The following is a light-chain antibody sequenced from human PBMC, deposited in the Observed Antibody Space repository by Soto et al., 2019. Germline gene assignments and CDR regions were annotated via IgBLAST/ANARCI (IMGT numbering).Light chain of an antibody. CDR1: QNVSTW. Sequence: DSQITQSPSSVSASVGDRVTVTCRASQNVSTWLTWYQQTPGKAPNLLIYGASTLQRGVPSRLSGSGSGTEFTLTISSLQPEDFAIYFCQQGSRFPFTFGPGTKVDIK. CDR3: QQGSRFPFT. CDR2: GAS. J-gene: IGKJ3*01. V-gene: IGKV1-12*01.